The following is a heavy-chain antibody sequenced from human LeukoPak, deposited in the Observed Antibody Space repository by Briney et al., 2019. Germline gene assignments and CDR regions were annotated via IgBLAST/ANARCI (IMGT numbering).Heavy chain of an antibody. Sequence: ASVKVSCKASGYTFTSYDINWVRQATGQGLEWMGWMNPNSGNTGYAQKFQGRVTMTRNTSISTAYMELSSLRAEDTALYYCAKALSGYDPFDYWGQGTLVTVSS. CDR2: MNPNSGNT. V-gene: IGHV1-8*01. CDR3: AKALSGYDPFDY. D-gene: IGHD5-12*01. J-gene: IGHJ4*02. CDR1: GYTFTSYD.